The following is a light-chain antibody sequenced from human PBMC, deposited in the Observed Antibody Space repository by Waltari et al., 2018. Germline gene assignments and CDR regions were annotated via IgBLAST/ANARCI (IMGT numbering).Light chain of an antibody. CDR2: YDS. V-gene: IGLV3-21*01. Sequence: SYMLTQPPSVSVAPGKAARITCGGNSIGSISVYWYQQKPGQAPVLVIYYDSDRPSGIPERISGSKSGNTATLTISRVEAGDEAAYYCQLWESGSDRVVFGGGTKLTVL. CDR1: SIGSIS. J-gene: IGLJ2*01. CDR3: QLWESGSDRVV.